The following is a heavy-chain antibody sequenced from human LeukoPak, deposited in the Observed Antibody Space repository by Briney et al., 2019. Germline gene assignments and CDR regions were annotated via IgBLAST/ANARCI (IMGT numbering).Heavy chain of an antibody. J-gene: IGHJ3*02. Sequence: SETLSLTCAVCGGSFSGYYWSWIRQPPGKGLGWIGEINHSGRTNYNPSLKSRVTISVDTSKNQFSLKLSSVTAADTAVYYCARSSGFSPIVVVVAASRRYAFDIWGQGTMVTVSS. CDR1: GGSFSGYY. V-gene: IGHV4-34*01. D-gene: IGHD2-15*01. CDR2: INHSGRT. CDR3: ARSSGFSPIVVVVAASRRYAFDI.